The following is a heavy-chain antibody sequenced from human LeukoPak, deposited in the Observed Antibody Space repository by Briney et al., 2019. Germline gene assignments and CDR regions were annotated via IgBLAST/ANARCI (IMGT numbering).Heavy chain of an antibody. CDR3: VGSGGSTGAFDI. V-gene: IGHV1-46*01. D-gene: IGHD2-15*01. CDR2: INPSGGST. J-gene: IGHJ3*02. CDR1: GYTFTSYD. Sequence: ASVKVSCKASGYTFTSYDINWVRQAPGQGLEWMGIINPSGGSTSYAQKFQGRVTMTRDTSTSTVYMELSSLRSEDTAVYYCVGSGGSTGAFDIWGQGTMVTVSS.